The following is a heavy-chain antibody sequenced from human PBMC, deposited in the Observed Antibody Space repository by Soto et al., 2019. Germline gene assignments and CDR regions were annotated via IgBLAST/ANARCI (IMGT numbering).Heavy chain of an antibody. Sequence: SDTLSLTYAVSSGSISSSNWWSCVRQPPGKGLEWVGEIYHSGSTNYNPSLKSRVTISVDKSKNQFSLKLSSVTAADTAVYYCARASVPGYSSGWYGYFDYWGQGTLVTVSS. CDR2: IYHSGST. D-gene: IGHD6-19*01. J-gene: IGHJ4*02. CDR3: ARASVPGYSSGWYGYFDY. CDR1: SGSISSSNW. V-gene: IGHV4-4*02.